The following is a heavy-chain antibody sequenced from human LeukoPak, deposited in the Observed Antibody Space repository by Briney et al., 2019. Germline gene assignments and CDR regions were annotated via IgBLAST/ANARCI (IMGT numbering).Heavy chain of an antibody. CDR2: ISWDGDST. D-gene: IGHD2-2*02. CDR1: GFTFDDYA. Sequence: GGSLRLSCAASGFTFDDYAMHWDRQAPGKGLEWVSLISWDGDSTYYADSVKGRLTISRDNSKNSLYLQMNSLRAEDTALYYCAKGGTCSSTSCYTGAIFDYWGQGTLVTVSS. J-gene: IGHJ4*02. V-gene: IGHV3-43D*04. CDR3: AKGGTCSSTSCYTGAIFDY.